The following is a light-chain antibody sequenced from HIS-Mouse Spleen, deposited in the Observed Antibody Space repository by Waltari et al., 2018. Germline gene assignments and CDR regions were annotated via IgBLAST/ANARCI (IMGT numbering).Light chain of an antibody. CDR1: SSCVGCYNL. CDR3: CSYAGSSTWV. J-gene: IGLJ3*02. CDR2: EGS. V-gene: IGLV2-23*01. Sequence: QSALTQPASVSGSPGQSITISCTGTSSCVGCYNLVSWYQQHPGKAPKLMIYEGSKRPSGVSNLFSGSKSGNTASLTISGLQAEDEADYYCCSYAGSSTWVFGGGTKLTVL.